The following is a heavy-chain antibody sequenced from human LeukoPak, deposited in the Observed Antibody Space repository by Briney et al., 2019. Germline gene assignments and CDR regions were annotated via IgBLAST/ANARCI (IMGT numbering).Heavy chain of an antibody. J-gene: IGHJ4*02. Sequence: GGSLRLSCAASGFTFNDYTMHWVRQAPGKGLGWVSLITWDGVNKYYADSVKGRFTISRDNSKNSLYLQMNSLRTEDTALYYCAKDIRGSSGWYYSDNWGQGTLVTVSS. D-gene: IGHD6-19*01. CDR2: ITWDGVNK. V-gene: IGHV3-43*01. CDR3: AKDIRGSSGWYYSDN. CDR1: GFTFNDYT.